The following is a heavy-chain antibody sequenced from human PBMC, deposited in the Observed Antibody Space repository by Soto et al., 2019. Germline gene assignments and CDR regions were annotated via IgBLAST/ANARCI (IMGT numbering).Heavy chain of an antibody. Sequence: TLSLTCAVSGGSISSGDYSWTWIRQPPGKGLEWIGYIYHTGTTYYNMSLKSRVTISVDRSKNQFSLKLSSVTAADTAVYYCARGINYYDSSGDSWFDPWGQGTLVTVSS. V-gene: IGHV4-30-2*01. CDR3: ARGINYYDSSGDSWFDP. D-gene: IGHD3-22*01. CDR1: GGSISSGDYS. J-gene: IGHJ5*02. CDR2: IYHTGTT.